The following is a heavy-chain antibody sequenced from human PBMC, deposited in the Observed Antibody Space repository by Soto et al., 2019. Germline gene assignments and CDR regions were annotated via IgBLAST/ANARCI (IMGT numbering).Heavy chain of an antibody. V-gene: IGHV1-69*13. CDR2: IIPIFGTA. Sequence: SVKVSWKASGGTFSSYAISWVRQAPGQGLEWMGGIIPIFGTANYAQKFQGRVTITADESTSTAYMELSSLRSEDTAVYYCAGTWLQAKYYYYGMDVWGQGTTVTVYS. J-gene: IGHJ6*02. D-gene: IGHD5-12*01. CDR3: AGTWLQAKYYYYGMDV. CDR1: GGTFSSYA.